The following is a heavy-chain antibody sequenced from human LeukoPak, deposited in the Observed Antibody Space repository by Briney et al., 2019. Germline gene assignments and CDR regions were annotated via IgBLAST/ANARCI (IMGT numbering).Heavy chain of an antibody. J-gene: IGHJ4*02. CDR3: AKESFYYDTTGYKAYYFDY. CDR2: ISSSSSYI. Sequence: GGSLRLSCAASGFTFSSYSMNWVRQAPGKGLEWVSSISSSSSYIYYADSVKGRFTISRDISRTTLYLQMNSLRAEDTAVYYCAKESFYYDTTGYKAYYFDYWGQGTLVTVSS. D-gene: IGHD3-22*01. V-gene: IGHV3-21*04. CDR1: GFTFSSYS.